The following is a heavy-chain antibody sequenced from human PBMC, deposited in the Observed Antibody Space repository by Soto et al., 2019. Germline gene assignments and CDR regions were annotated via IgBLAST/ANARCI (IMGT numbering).Heavy chain of an antibody. J-gene: IGHJ5*02. CDR3: ARDGAARPWWFDP. Sequence: PSQTLSLTCAISGENVSRSSAAWNWIRQSPSRGLEWLGRTYYRSKWYKDYAGSVKSRIIINPDTSKNRVSLQLNSVTPEDTAVYFCARDGAARPWWFDPWGQGTLVTVS. CDR1: GENVSRSSAA. CDR2: TYYRSKWYK. D-gene: IGHD6-6*01. V-gene: IGHV6-1*01.